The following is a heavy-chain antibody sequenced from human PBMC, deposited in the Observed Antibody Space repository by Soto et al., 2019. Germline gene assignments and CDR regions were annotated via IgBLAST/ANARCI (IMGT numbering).Heavy chain of an antibody. D-gene: IGHD3-10*01. V-gene: IGHV3-11*01. CDR2: ISSSAGTI. CDR1: GLTFSDHY. J-gene: IGHJ6*02. Sequence: QVQLVESGGGLVKPGGSLRLSCAASGLTFSDHYMTWIRQAPGKGLEWISYISSSAGTIYYADSVKCRFTISRDNAKNSLYLQMTNLRAADTAVYYCARAPYFGSGTYYYYALDVWGQGTTVTVSS. CDR3: ARAPYFGSGTYYYYALDV.